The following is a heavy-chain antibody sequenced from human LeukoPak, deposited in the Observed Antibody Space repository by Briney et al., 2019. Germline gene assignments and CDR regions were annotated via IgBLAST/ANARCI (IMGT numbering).Heavy chain of an antibody. J-gene: IGHJ3*02. CDR3: ARGRPLVVAARVDAFDI. CDR1: GFTFSSYA. V-gene: IGHV3-23*01. Sequence: PGGSLRLSCAASGFTFSSYAMSWVRQAPGKGLEWVSAISGSGGSTYYADSVKGRFTISRDNSKNTLYLQMNSLRAEDTAVYYCARGRPLVVAARVDAFDIWGQGTMVTVSS. CDR2: ISGSGGST. D-gene: IGHD2-15*01.